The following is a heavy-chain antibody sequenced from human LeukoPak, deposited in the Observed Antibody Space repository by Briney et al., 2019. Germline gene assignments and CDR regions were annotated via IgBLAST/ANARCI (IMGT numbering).Heavy chain of an antibody. CDR2: FDPEDGET. D-gene: IGHD2-2*01. CDR1: GYTLTELS. V-gene: IGHV1-24*01. CDR3: ARAYCSSTSCYVDWFDP. J-gene: IGHJ5*02. Sequence: ASVKVSCKVSGYTLTELSMHWVRQAPGEGLEWMGGFDPEDGETIYAQKLQGRVTMTTDTSTSTAYMELRSLRSDDTAVYYCARAYCSSTSCYVDWFDPWGQGTLVTVSS.